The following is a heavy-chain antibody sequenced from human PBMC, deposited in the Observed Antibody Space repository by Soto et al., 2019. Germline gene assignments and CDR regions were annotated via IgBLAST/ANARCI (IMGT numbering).Heavy chain of an antibody. J-gene: IGHJ4*02. V-gene: IGHV5-51*01. CDR1: WYSFSPTL. Sequence: PGGSLKISRKGSWYSFSPTLIGWGRQTPGKGLEWMGIIYPGDSDTRYSPSFQGQVTISADKSISTAYLQWSSLKASDTAMYYCARLQDDILTGYYLYYWGQGTLVTVSS. CDR3: ARLQDDILTGYYLYY. CDR2: IYPGDSDT. D-gene: IGHD3-9*01.